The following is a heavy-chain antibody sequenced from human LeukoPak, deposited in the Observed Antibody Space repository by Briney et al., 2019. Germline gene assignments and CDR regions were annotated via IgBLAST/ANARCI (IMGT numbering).Heavy chain of an antibody. J-gene: IGHJ4*02. CDR1: GGTFSSYA. CDR3: ARLRGIVATSDY. Sequence: SVKVSCKASGGTFSSYAISWVRQAPGQGLEWMGRIIPILGIANYAQKFQGRVTITADKSTSTAYMELSSLRSEDTAVYYCARLRGIVATSDYWGQGTLVTVSS. V-gene: IGHV1-69*04. CDR2: IIPILGIA. D-gene: IGHD5-12*01.